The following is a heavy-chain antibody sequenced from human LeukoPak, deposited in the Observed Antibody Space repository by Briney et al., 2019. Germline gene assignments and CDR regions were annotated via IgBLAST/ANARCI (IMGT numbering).Heavy chain of an antibody. V-gene: IGHV3-23*01. CDR1: GFTFSSYA. CDR3: AKSTTIAVAAMGIYYFDY. CDR2: ISGSGGST. Sequence: GGSLRLSCAASGFTFSSYAMSWVRQAPGKGLEWVSAISGSGGSTYYADSVKGRFTISRDNSKNTLYLQMNSLRAEDTAVYYCAKSTTIAVAAMGIYYFDYWGQGTLVTVSS. D-gene: IGHD6-19*01. J-gene: IGHJ4*02.